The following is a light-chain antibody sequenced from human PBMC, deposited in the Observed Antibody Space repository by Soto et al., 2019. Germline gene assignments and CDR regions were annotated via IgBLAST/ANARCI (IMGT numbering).Light chain of an antibody. CDR1: SSNVGDSY. CDR2: END. CDR3: GAWDISLSAGV. V-gene: IGLV1-51*02. Sequence: QSVLTQPPSVSAAPGQKVAISCSGSSSNVGDSYVSWYQQLPGSAPKLLIYENDKRPSGIPDRFSGSKSGTSATLGISGLQTGDEADYYCGAWDISLSAGVFGAGTKLPS. J-gene: IGLJ1*01.